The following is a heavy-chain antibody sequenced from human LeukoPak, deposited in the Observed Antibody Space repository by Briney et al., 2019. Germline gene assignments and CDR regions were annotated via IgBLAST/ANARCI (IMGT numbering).Heavy chain of an antibody. Sequence: SETLSLTCTVSGGSISSSSYYWGWIRQPPGKGLEWIGSIYYSGSTYYNPSLKSRVTISVDTSKNQFSLKLSSVTAADTAVYYCARQDREYGSGRGYFDYWAQGTLVTVSS. CDR1: GGSISSSSYY. D-gene: IGHD3-10*01. J-gene: IGHJ4*02. V-gene: IGHV4-39*01. CDR2: IYYSGST. CDR3: ARQDREYGSGRGYFDY.